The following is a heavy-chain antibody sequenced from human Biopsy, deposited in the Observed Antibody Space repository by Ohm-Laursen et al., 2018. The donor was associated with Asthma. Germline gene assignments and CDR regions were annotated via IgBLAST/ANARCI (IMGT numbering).Heavy chain of an antibody. V-gene: IGHV3-53*01. CDR2: IYNDGRA. J-gene: IGHJ6*02. Sequence: SLRLSCSASEFSVSSSYMSWVRQAPGKGLAWVSVIYNDGRAYYADSVKGRFTVSRDNSKNTLFLQMNSLRAEDTAVYYCTRTTTVTTTYAMDVWGRGTTVTVSS. D-gene: IGHD4-17*01. CDR3: TRTTTVTTTYAMDV. CDR1: EFSVSSSY.